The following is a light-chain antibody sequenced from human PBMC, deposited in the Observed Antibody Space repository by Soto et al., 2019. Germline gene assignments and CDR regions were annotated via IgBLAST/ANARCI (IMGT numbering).Light chain of an antibody. Sequence: EIEMTQSPATLSVSPGDRATLSCRASQSVSSNLAWYQQKPGKAPSLLIYGASYRATGIPARFSGSGSGTEFTLTISSLQSEDFAVYYCQQYNNWSRWTFGQGTKVEIK. CDR1: QSVSSN. CDR2: GAS. J-gene: IGKJ1*01. V-gene: IGKV3-15*01. CDR3: QQYNNWSRWT.